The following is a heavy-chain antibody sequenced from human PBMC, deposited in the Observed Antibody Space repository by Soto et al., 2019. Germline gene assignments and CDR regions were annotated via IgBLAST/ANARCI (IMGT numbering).Heavy chain of an antibody. CDR2: IIPIFGTA. J-gene: IGHJ5*02. D-gene: IGHD3-10*01. V-gene: IGHV1-69*13. Sequence: VASVKVSCKASGGTFSSYAISWVRQAPGQGLEWMGGIIPIFGTANYAQKFQGRVTITADESTSTAYMELSSLRSEDTAVYYCAVDHHLSGREGWFDPWGQGTLVTVSS. CDR3: AVDHHLSGREGWFDP. CDR1: GGTFSSYA.